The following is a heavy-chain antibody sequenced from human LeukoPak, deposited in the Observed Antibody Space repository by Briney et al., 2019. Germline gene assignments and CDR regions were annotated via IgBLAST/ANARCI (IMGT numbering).Heavy chain of an antibody. CDR1: GGSIRSSHYY. CDR3: ARQGGDNGYYYLDF. V-gene: IGHV4-39*01. D-gene: IGHD4-17*01. J-gene: IGHJ4*02. CDR2: VYYSGST. Sequence: PSETLSLTCSVSGGSIRSSHYYWGWLRQPPGQGLEWIASVYYSGSTYDTPSLRSRVTITIDTSKHQFSLKLASGTAADTAVFYCARQGGDNGYYYLDFWGQGTLVTVSS.